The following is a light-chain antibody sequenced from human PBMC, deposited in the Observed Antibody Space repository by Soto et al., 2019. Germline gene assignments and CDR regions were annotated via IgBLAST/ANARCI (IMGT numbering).Light chain of an antibody. CDR2: DAS. CDR1: QSVSSY. Sequence: EIVLTQSPATLSLSPGERATLSCRASQSVSSYLAWYQQKPGQAPRLLIYDASNRATGIPARFSGSGSGTDFTLTTSRLEPEDFAVYYCQQRSNWPRGTFGQGTKVDIK. V-gene: IGKV3-11*01. CDR3: QQRSNWPRGT. J-gene: IGKJ1*01.